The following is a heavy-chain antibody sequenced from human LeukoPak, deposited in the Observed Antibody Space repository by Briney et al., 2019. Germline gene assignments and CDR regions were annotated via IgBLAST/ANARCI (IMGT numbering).Heavy chain of an antibody. CDR2: IHGSGST. CDR3: AKDRLRVPAAIHYYGMDV. V-gene: IGHV4-4*07. CDR1: GDSSSSYY. D-gene: IGHD2-2*01. J-gene: IGHJ6*02. Sequence: SEALSLTCRVSGDSSSSYYWSWIRRAAGKGLEWIGRIHGSGSTSYNPSLRSRVTMSVDTTKNQLSLNLSSVTAADTAVYYCAKDRLRVPAAIHYYGMDVWGQGTTVTVSS.